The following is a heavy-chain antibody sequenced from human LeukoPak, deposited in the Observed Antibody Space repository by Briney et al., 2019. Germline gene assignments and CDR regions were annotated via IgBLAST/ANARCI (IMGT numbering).Heavy chain of an antibody. D-gene: IGHD3-22*01. Sequence: GGALRLSCAASGFTFSTYWMAWVRQAPGQGLDWVANIHPEGRAKFYVDSVKGRFTISRDNAKNSLYLQMNSLRDEDTAVYYCASSHDSSGNDWGQGTRVTVSS. CDR3: ASSHDSSGND. V-gene: IGHV3-7*01. CDR1: GFTFSTYW. J-gene: IGHJ4*02. CDR2: IHPEGRAK.